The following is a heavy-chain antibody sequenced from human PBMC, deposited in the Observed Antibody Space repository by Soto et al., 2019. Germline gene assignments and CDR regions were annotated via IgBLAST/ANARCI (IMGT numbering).Heavy chain of an antibody. Sequence: PSETLALTCAVYGGSFSGYYWSWIRQPPGKGLEWIGEINHSGSTNYNPSLKSRVTISTDTSKNQFSLKLSSVIAADTAVYYCAVIGSIAAAGTQRNNWFDPWGQGTLVTVSS. CDR3: AVIGSIAAAGTQRNNWFDP. CDR1: GGSFSGYY. J-gene: IGHJ5*02. V-gene: IGHV4-34*01. D-gene: IGHD6-13*01. CDR2: INHSGST.